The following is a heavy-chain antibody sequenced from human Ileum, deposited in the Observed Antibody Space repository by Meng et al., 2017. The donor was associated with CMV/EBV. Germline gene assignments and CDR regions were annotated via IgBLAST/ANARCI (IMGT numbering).Heavy chain of an antibody. Sequence: GGSLRLSCAASGFTFSNYAMSWVRQAPGKGLEWVSYISSSGSTIYYADSVKGRFTISRDNAKNSLYLQMNSLRAEDTAVYYCARDRNYYGMDVWGQGTTVTVSS. CDR1: GFTFSNYA. J-gene: IGHJ6*02. V-gene: IGHV3-48*03. CDR2: ISSSGSTI. CDR3: ARDRNYYGMDV.